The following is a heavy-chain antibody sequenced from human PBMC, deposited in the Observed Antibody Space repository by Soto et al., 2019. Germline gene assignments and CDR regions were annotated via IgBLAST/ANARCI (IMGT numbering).Heavy chain of an antibody. V-gene: IGHV3-48*03. Sequence: GGSLRLSCAASGFTFSSYEMNWVRQAPGKGLEWVSYISSSGSTIYYADSVKGRFTISRDNAKNSLYLQMNSLRAEDTAVYYCARDTPLLPGTTGKFDYWGQGTLVTVSS. CDR3: ARDTPLLPGTTGKFDY. J-gene: IGHJ4*02. CDR1: GFTFSSYE. CDR2: ISSSGSTI. D-gene: IGHD1-7*01.